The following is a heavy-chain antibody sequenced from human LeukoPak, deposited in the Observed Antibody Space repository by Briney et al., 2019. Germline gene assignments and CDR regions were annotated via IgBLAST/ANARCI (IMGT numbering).Heavy chain of an antibody. CDR1: GGSISSGSNY. V-gene: IGHV4-61*02. D-gene: IGHD7-27*01. CDR3: ARDLGSGY. Sequence: PSQTLSLTCTVSGGSISSGSNYWSWIRQPAGKGLEWIGRIYTSGSTNYNPSLKSRVTISVDTSKNQFSLKLSSVTAADTAVYYCARDLGSGYWGQGTLVTVSS. J-gene: IGHJ4*02. CDR2: IYTSGST.